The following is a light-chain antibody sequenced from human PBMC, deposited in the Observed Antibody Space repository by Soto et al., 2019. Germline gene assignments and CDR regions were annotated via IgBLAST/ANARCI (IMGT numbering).Light chain of an antibody. V-gene: IGLV2-14*03. CDR3: SSYTTSNTVV. Sequence: QSVLTQPASVSESPGQSITISCTGSSSDVAAYNFVSWYQHHPDKAPKLIIYDVTNRPSGVSNRFSGSKSGTTASLTISGLQAEDEADYYCSSYTTSNTVVFGGGTKVTVL. J-gene: IGLJ2*01. CDR2: DVT. CDR1: SSDVAAYNF.